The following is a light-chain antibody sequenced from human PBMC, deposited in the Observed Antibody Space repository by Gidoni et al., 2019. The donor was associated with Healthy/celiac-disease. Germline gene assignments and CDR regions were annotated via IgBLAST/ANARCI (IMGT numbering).Light chain of an antibody. CDR1: SSNIGSNV. Sequence: QSVLTQPPSASGPPGQRVTITCSGSSSNIGSNVVNWYQQLPGTAPKLLIYSNNKRPSGVPDRFSGSKSGTSASLAISGLQSEDEADYYCAVWDDSLNGWVFGGGTKLTVL. V-gene: IGLV1-44*01. CDR3: AVWDDSLNGWV. J-gene: IGLJ3*02. CDR2: SNN.